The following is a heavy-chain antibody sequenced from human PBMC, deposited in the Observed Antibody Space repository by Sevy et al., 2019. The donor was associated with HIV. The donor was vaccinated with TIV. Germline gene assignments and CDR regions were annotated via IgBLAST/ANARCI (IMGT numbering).Heavy chain of an antibody. D-gene: IGHD3-3*01. V-gene: IGHV3-11*01. CDR3: AISDFGSGYFASYGMDV. J-gene: IGHJ6*02. CDR1: GFTFSDYY. CDR2: ISSNGGTI. Sequence: GGSLRLSCAASGFTFSDYYMSWIRQAPGKGLEWLSDISSNGGTIYYADSVKGRFTISRDNAKNLLVLQMNSLRAEDTAVYYCAISDFGSGYFASYGMDVWGQGTTVTVSS.